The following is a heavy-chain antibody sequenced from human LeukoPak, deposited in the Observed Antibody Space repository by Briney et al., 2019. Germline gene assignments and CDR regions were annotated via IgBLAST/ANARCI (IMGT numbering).Heavy chain of an antibody. V-gene: IGHV3-30*02. CDR2: IRYDGSNK. CDR3: ARARITTRYFDWLPDY. Sequence: GGSLRLSCAASGFTFSSYGMHWVRQAPGKGLEWVAFIRYDGSNKYYADSVKGRFTISRDNSKNTLYLQMNSLRAEDTAVYYCARARITTRYFDWLPDYWGQGTLVTVSS. D-gene: IGHD3-9*01. J-gene: IGHJ4*02. CDR1: GFTFSSYG.